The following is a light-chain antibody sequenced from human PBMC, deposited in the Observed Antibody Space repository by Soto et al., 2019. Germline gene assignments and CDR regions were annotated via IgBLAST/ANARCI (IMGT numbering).Light chain of an antibody. J-gene: IGLJ3*02. V-gene: IGLV1-51*01. CDR1: SSNIGNNF. CDR3: GTRDSSVCIWV. CDR2: DNN. Sequence: QSVFTHPPSVAAAPRQNFTISCSGSSSNIGNNFVSLYQHLPGTAPKLLISDNNKRSSVIPDRFSGSKSGTSATLGITGLQTGDEADYYCGTRDSSVCIWVFGGGTKLTVL.